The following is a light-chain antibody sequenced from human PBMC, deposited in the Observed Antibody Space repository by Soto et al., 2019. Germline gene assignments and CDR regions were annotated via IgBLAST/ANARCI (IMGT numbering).Light chain of an antibody. CDR1: QSVSSNY. CDR3: HHYGSSPRT. CDR2: GAS. V-gene: IGKV3-20*01. Sequence: EIVLTQSPGTLSLSPGDRATLSCRASQSVSSNYLAWYQQKPCQAPRLLIYGASMRATGIPDRFSASGSGTDFTLTIRRLEPEDFAMYFCHHYGSSPRTFGQGTKVEIK. J-gene: IGKJ1*01.